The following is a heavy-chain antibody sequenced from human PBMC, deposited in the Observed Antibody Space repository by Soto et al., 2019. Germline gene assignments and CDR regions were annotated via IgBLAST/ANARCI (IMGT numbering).Heavy chain of an antibody. J-gene: IGHJ4*02. D-gene: IGHD6-6*01. CDR2: INHSGST. CDR1: GGSFSGYY. Sequence: SETLSLTCAVYGGSFSGYYWSWIRQPPGKGLEWIGEINHSGSTNYNPSLKSRVTISVDTSKNQFSLKLSSVTAADTAVYYCASPVSGEQLVSYYWGQGTLVTVSS. CDR3: ASPVSGEQLVSYY. V-gene: IGHV4-34*01.